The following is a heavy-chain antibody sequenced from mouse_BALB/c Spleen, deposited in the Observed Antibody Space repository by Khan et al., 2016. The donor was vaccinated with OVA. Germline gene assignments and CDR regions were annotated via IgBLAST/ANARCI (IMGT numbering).Heavy chain of an antibody. CDR1: GYTFTSYW. V-gene: IGHV1S41*01. CDR2: IAPGSGSD. J-gene: IGHJ4*01. CDR3: AKSNYDGNGFYAMDY. D-gene: IGHD2-3*01. Sequence: DLVKPGASVKLSCKASGYTFTSYWVNWIKQRPGQGLEWIGRIAPGSGSDYYREMFKGKATLTVDTSSSTAYIQVRSLSSEDSAVYFLAKSNYDGNGFYAMDYWGQGISVTVSS.